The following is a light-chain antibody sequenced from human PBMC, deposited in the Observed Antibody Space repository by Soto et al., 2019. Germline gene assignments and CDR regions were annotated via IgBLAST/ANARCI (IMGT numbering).Light chain of an antibody. CDR3: QQRSNWSWT. CDR2: GAS. CDR1: QSVSSY. Sequence: EIVLTQSPATLSLSPGERATLSCRASQSVSSYLAWYQQKPGQAPRLLIYGASNRATGIPARFSGSGSGTDFTLTISSLEPEDFAVYYCQQRSNWSWTFGQGTKVDIK. V-gene: IGKV3-11*01. J-gene: IGKJ1*01.